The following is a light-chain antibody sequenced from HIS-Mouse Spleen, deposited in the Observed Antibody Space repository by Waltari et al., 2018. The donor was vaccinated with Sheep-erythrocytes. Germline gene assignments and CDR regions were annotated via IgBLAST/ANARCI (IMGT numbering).Light chain of an antibody. J-gene: IGLJ2*01. CDR2: QDS. CDR1: NLGDKS. CDR3: QAWDSSTAWNVV. Sequence: SYELTQPPSVSVSPGQTASILCSGHNLGDKSACRSQQKPGQSPVLVIYQDSKRPSGIPERFSGSNSGNTATLTISGTQAMDEADYYCQAWDSSTAWNVVFGGGTKLTVL. V-gene: IGLV3-1*01.